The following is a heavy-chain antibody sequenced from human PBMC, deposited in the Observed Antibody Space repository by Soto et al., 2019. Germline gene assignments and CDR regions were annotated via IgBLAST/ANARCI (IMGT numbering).Heavy chain of an antibody. CDR2: IYWDDDK. J-gene: IGHJ4*02. V-gene: IGHV2-5*02. D-gene: IGHD4-17*01. CDR3: ARKNYGDYPTDY. CDR1: GFSLSTRGVG. Sequence: QITLKESGPTLVKPTQTLTLTCTFSGFSLSTRGVGVGWIRQPPGKALEWLAVIYWDDDKRYSPSLQSRLTITKDTSKNQVVLTMTNMDPVDTATYYCARKNYGDYPTDYWGQGTLVTVS.